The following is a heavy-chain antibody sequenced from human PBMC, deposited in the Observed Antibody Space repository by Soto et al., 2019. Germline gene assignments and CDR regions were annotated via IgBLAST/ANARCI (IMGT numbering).Heavy chain of an antibody. CDR2: IWYDGSNK. V-gene: IGHV3-33*01. D-gene: IGHD3-16*01. CDR1: GFTFSSYG. Sequence: GALRLSCAASGFTFSSYGMHWVRQAPGKGLEWVAVIWYDGSNKYYADSVKGRFTISRDNSKNTLYLQMNSLRAEDTAVYYCAREASDYIWGSYFFDPWGQGTLVTVSS. CDR3: AREASDYIWGSYFFDP. J-gene: IGHJ5*02.